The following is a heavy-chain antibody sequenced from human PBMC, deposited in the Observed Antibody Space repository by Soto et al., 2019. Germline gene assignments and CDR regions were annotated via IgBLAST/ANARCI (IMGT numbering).Heavy chain of an antibody. CDR3: ASPRSSSWYYYYGMDV. J-gene: IGHJ6*02. CDR2: IYYSGST. Sequence: PSETLSLTCTVSGGSLSSSSYYWGWIRQPPGEGLEWIGSIYYSGSTYYNPSLKSRVTISVDTSKNQFSLKLSSVTAADTAVYYCASPRSSSWYYYYGMDVWGQGTTVNVSS. D-gene: IGHD6-13*01. V-gene: IGHV4-39*01. CDR1: GGSLSSSSYY.